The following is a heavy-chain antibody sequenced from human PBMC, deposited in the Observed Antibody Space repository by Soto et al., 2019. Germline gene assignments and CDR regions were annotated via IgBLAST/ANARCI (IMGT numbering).Heavy chain of an antibody. CDR3: ATGDVDTAMVSAFDI. Sequence: SETLSLTWTVSGGSISSSSYYLGWIRPPPGKGLEWIGCIYYSGSTYYNPSLKSRVTISVDTSKNQFSLKLSSVTAADTAVYYCATGDVDTAMVSAFDIWGQGTMVTVSS. V-gene: IGHV4-39*01. CDR1: GGSISSSSYY. D-gene: IGHD5-18*01. CDR2: IYYSGST. J-gene: IGHJ3*02.